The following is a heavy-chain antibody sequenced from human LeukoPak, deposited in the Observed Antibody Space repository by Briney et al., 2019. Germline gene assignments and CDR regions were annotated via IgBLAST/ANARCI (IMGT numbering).Heavy chain of an antibody. CDR1: GASISTSAYY. D-gene: IGHD5-18*01. Sequence: SETLSLTCTVSGASISTSAYYWGWIRQPPGKGLDWIGNIYYSGSTYYNPSLKSRVTISVDTSKNHFSLRLGSVTAADTAVYYCARQKLRDTYGLKYYFDYWGQGTLVTVSS. CDR2: IYYSGST. V-gene: IGHV4-39*01. CDR3: ARQKLRDTYGLKYYFDY. J-gene: IGHJ4*02.